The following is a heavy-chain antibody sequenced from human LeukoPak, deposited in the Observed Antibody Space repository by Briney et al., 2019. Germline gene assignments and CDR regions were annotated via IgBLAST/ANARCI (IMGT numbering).Heavy chain of an antibody. V-gene: IGHV4-30-4*01. CDR1: GGSISSGDYY. CDR3: ARDAYDSSGYWRWWFDP. Sequence: SETLSLTCTVSGGSISSGDYYRSWIRQPPGKGLEWIGYIYYSGSTYYNPSLKSRVTISVDTSKNQFSLKLSSVTAADTAVYYCARDAYDSSGYWRWWFDPWGQGTLVTVSS. CDR2: IYYSGST. J-gene: IGHJ5*02. D-gene: IGHD3-22*01.